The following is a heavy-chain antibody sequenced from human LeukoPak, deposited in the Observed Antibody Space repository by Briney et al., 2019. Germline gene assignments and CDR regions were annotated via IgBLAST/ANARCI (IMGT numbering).Heavy chain of an antibody. D-gene: IGHD4-23*01. CDR2: IYYSGST. V-gene: IGHV4-59*08. Sequence: SETLSLTCTVSGGSISSYYWSWIRQPPGKGLEWIGYIYYSGSTNYNPSLKSRVTISVDTSKNQFSRKLSSVTAADTAVYYCARSPNGGNSDYWGQGTLVTVSS. CDR1: GGSISSYY. CDR3: ARSPNGGNSDY. J-gene: IGHJ4*02.